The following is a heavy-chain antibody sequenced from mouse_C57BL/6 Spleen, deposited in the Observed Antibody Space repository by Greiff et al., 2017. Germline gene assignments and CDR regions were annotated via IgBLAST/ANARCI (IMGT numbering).Heavy chain of an antibody. CDR1: GFTFTDYY. CDR2: IRNKANGYPT. CDR3: ARWLLRYLDV. J-gene: IGHJ1*03. Sequence: EVQLVESGGGLVQPGGSLSLSCAASGFTFTDYYMSWVRQPPGKALEWLGFIRNKANGYPTEYSASVKGLFTISRDTSQSILYLQMDALRAEDSATYDCARWLLRYLDVWGTGTTVTVSS. D-gene: IGHD2-3*01. V-gene: IGHV7-3*01.